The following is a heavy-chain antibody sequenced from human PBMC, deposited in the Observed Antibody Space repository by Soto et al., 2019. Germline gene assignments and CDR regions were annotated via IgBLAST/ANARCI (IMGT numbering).Heavy chain of an antibody. Sequence: PVESLTISCKTSGHRFTTYWISWVRQMPGTGLEYMGKINPTDSGTNYSPSFEGHGTFSVDRSTSTSYVRWNSLKASDTAMYYCASPTMNSTSLYYAMDVWGQGSTVTVSS. D-gene: IGHD1-1*01. CDR3: ASPTMNSTSLYYAMDV. V-gene: IGHV5-10-1*01. J-gene: IGHJ6*02. CDR1: GHRFTTYW. CDR2: INPTDSGT.